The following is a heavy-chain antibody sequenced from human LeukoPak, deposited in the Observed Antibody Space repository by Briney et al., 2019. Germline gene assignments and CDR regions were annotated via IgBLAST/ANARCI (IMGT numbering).Heavy chain of an antibody. J-gene: IGHJ4*02. CDR2: IYYSGST. D-gene: IGHD6-19*01. CDR3: ARDSGSGTYY. Sequence: SETLSLTCTVSGGSISNYYWTWIRQPPGKGLEWIGHIYYSGSTTYNPSLKSRVTISIDTSNNQFSLKLRSVTAADTAVYYCARDSGSGTYYWGQGTLVTVSS. V-gene: IGHV4-59*01. CDR1: GGSISNYY.